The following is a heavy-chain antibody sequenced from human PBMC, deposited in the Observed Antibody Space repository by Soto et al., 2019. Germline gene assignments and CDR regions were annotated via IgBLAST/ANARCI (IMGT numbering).Heavy chain of an antibody. CDR1: GYSFTSYL. CDR3: ASQEMATKNVDAFDI. J-gene: IGHJ3*02. Sequence: GESLKISCKDSGYSFTSYLIAWVRQTPGKGLKWMGIIYPGDSDTRYSPSFQGQMTISADKSISTAYLQWSSLKATDTAMYYCASQEMATKNVDAFDIWGQGTMVTVSS. CDR2: IYPGDSDT. V-gene: IGHV5-51*01. D-gene: IGHD5-12*01.